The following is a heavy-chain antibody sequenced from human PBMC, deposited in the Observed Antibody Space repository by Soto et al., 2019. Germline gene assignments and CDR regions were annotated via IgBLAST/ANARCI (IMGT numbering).Heavy chain of an antibody. CDR1: RVTFRSYV. V-gene: IGHV3-23*01. CDR3: AKHYYGSGSYPTALDY. CDR2: ISGSGGST. Sequence: WGSLGLACAASRVTFRSYVMTWVRQAPGKGLEWVSAISGSGGSTYYADSVKGRFTISRDNSKNTLNLQMNSVRAKDTAVYYCAKHYYGSGSYPTALDYWGQGTLVTVSS. J-gene: IGHJ4*02. D-gene: IGHD3-10*01.